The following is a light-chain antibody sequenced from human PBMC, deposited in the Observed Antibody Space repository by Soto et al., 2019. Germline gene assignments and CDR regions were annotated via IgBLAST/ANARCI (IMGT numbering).Light chain of an antibody. CDR1: RSDVGGYNY. Sequence: QSVLAQPASVSGAAGQSITISCKGTRSDVGGYNYVSWYRQHPGRAPKLMIYDVSNRPSGVSNRFSGSKSGNTASLTISGLQAEDEADYYCSSYTRSSTYVFGTGTKVTVL. V-gene: IGLV2-14*01. CDR2: DVS. CDR3: SSYTRSSTYV. J-gene: IGLJ1*01.